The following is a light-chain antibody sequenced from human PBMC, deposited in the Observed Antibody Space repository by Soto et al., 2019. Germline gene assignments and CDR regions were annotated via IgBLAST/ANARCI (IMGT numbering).Light chain of an antibody. V-gene: IGKV3-15*01. Sequence: EIVMTQSPATLSLSPGERATLSCRASQSVYTDVAWYQQNPGQSPRLLIYGASTRASDIPARFSGSGSGTDFTLTISSLQSGDVAVYYCQQYNSWPPLTFGGGTKVEIK. CDR3: QQYNSWPPLT. J-gene: IGKJ4*01. CDR2: GAS. CDR1: QSVYTD.